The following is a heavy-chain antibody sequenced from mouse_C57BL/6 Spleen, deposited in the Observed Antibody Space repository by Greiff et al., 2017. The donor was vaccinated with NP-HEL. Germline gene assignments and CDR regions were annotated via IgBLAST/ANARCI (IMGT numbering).Heavy chain of an antibody. Sequence: EVKLLESGPGLVKPSQSLSLTCSVTGYSITSGYYWNWIRQFPGNKLEWMGYISYDGSNNYNPSLKNRISITRDTSKNQFFLKLNSVTTEDTATYYCAREPILLYFDYWGQGTTLTVSS. CDR1: GYSITSGYY. V-gene: IGHV3-6*01. D-gene: IGHD1-1*01. J-gene: IGHJ2*01. CDR2: ISYDGSN. CDR3: AREPILLYFDY.